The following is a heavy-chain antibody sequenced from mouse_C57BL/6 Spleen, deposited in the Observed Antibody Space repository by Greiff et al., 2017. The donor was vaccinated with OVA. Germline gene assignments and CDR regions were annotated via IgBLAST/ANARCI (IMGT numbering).Heavy chain of an antibody. CDR3: ARETTVVGGYFDY. Sequence: EVQLQESGPGLVKPSQSLSLTCSVTGYSITSGYYWNWIRQFPGNKLEWMGYISYDGSNNYNPSLKNRISITRDTSKNQFFLKLNSVTTEDTATYYCARETTVVGGYFDYWGQGTTLTVSS. J-gene: IGHJ2*01. CDR1: GYSITSGYY. V-gene: IGHV3-6*01. D-gene: IGHD1-1*01. CDR2: ISYDGSN.